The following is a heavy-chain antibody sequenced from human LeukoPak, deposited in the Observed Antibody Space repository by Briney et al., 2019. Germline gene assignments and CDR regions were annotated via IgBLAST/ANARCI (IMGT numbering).Heavy chain of an antibody. Sequence: PGRSLRLSCAASGFTFSSYAMHWVRQAPGKGLEWGAVISYDGSNKYYADSVKGRFTISRDNSKNTLYLQMNSLRAEDTAVYYCARANEDIVVVPAAKFYYYYYMDVWGKGTTVTISS. CDR2: ISYDGSNK. D-gene: IGHD2-2*01. J-gene: IGHJ6*03. CDR3: ARANEDIVVVPAAKFYYYYYMDV. V-gene: IGHV3-30*04. CDR1: GFTFSSYA.